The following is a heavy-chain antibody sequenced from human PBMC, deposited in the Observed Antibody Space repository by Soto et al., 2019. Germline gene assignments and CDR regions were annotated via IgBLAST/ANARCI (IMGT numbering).Heavy chain of an antibody. CDR3: ARTAPMDAGDKYYYDF. CDR2: IIPFFGTA. J-gene: IGHJ4*02. CDR1: GGTFSTFG. V-gene: IGHV1-69*13. Sequence: SVKVSCKASGGTFSTFGISWVRQAPGQGLEWMGGIIPFFGTAKYSQKFEDRITITADESTNTVYMDLRSLTSEDTAIYYCARTAPMDAGDKYYYDFWGQGALVTVSS. D-gene: IGHD3-16*01.